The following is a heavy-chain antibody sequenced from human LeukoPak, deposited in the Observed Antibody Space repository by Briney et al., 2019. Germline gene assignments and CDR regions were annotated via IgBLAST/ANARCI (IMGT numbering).Heavy chain of an antibody. J-gene: IGHJ6*03. CDR2: INHSGST. CDR3: ARGPDCGGDCYPGYMDV. V-gene: IGHV4-34*01. CDR1: GGSFSGYY. Sequence: PSETLSLTCAVYGGSFSGYYWSWIRQPPGKGLEGSWEINHSGSTKHNPSLKSRVTISVDTSKNQFSLKLSSVTAADTAVYYCARGPDCGGDCYPGYMDVWGKGTTVTVSS. D-gene: IGHD2-21*02.